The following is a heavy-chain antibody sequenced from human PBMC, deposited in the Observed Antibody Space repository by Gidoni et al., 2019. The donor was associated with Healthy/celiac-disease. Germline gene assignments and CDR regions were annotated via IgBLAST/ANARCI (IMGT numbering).Heavy chain of an antibody. D-gene: IGHD2-15*01. V-gene: IGHV4-31*03. CDR2: SYYSGST. CDR1: GGSISSGGYY. Sequence: QVQLQESGPGLVKPSQTLSLTCTVSGGSISSGGYYWSWIRQPPGKGLEWIGYSYYSGSTYYNPSLKSRVTISVDTSKNQFSLKLSSVTAADTAVYYCARGVVVTWYYYYGMDVWGQGTTVTVSS. J-gene: IGHJ6*02. CDR3: ARGVVVTWYYYYGMDV.